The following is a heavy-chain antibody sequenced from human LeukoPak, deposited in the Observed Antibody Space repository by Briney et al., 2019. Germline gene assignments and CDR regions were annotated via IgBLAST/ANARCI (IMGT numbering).Heavy chain of an antibody. Sequence: ASVKVSCKASVYTFTSYGISWVRQAPGQGLEWMGWISAYNGNTNYAQKLQGRVTMTTDTSTSTAYMELRSLRSDDTAVYYCAIEIYSGSHRFWAQGTLVTVSS. J-gene: IGHJ4*02. CDR2: ISAYNGNT. V-gene: IGHV1-18*01. D-gene: IGHD1-26*01. CDR3: AIEIYSGSHRF. CDR1: VYTFTSYG.